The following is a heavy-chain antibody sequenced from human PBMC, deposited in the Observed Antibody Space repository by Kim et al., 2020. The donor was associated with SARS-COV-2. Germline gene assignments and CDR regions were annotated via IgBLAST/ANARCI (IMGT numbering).Heavy chain of an antibody. D-gene: IGHD5-12*01. Sequence: SETLSLTCTVSGGSISSGGYYWSWIRQHPGKGLEWIGYIYYSGSTYYNPSLKSRVTISVDPSKNQFSLKLSSVTAADTAVYYCASTPLVATILRIRPSPTDCDDWGQGTLVTVSS. V-gene: IGHV4-31*03. CDR2: IYYSGST. J-gene: IGHJ4*02. CDR1: GGSISSGGYY. CDR3: ASTPLVATILRIRPSPTDCDD.